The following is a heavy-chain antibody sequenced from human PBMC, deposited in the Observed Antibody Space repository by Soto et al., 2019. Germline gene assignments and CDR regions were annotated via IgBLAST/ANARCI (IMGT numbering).Heavy chain of an antibody. CDR1: EGTFNSYA. Sequence: QAQVVQSGAEVRKPGSSVKLSCKASEGTFNSYAIAWVRQAPGQGLEWMGGIIPYYNTLNYAQKFQDRVTITADDSTNTVYLELSRRISDDKAVYFCASGASRWSPYVFEPWAQGTLVTVSS. V-gene: IGHV1-69*01. J-gene: IGHJ5*02. CDR3: ASGASRWSPYVFEP. D-gene: IGHD6-13*01. CDR2: IIPYYNTL.